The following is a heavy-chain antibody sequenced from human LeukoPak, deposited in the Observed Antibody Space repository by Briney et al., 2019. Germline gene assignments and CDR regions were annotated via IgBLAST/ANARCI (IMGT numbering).Heavy chain of an antibody. J-gene: IGHJ4*02. CDR2: ISSSGSYI. CDR3: ARVAGYCSSTSSCYNDY. V-gene: IGHV3-21*01. Sequence: GGSLRLSCAASGFAFNTYTMTWVRQPPGKGLEWVSSISSSGSYIYQTDSVKGRFSISRENAKTSLYLQMNSLRAEDTAVYYCARVAGYCSSTSSCYNDYWGQGTLVTVSS. CDR1: GFAFNTYT. D-gene: IGHD2-2*01.